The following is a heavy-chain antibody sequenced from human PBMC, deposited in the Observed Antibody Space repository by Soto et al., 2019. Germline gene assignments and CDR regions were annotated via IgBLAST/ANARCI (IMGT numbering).Heavy chain of an antibody. J-gene: IGHJ6*02. Sequence: PGESLKISCKGSGYSFTIYWIGWVRQMPGKGLEWMGIIYPGDSDTKYHPSFQGQVTISADKSITTTYLQWSSLKASDTAIYYCAASIFYYGMDVWGQGTTVTVSS. CDR1: GYSFTIYW. CDR3: AASIFYYGMDV. CDR2: IYPGDSDT. V-gene: IGHV5-51*01.